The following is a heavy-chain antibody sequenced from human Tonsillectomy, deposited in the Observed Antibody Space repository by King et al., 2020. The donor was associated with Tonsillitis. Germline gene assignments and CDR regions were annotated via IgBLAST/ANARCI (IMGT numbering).Heavy chain of an antibody. J-gene: IGHJ6*02. CDR2: IYSGGST. CDR3: ARDAPQNSDILTGLLNPYYYYGMDV. Sequence: VQLVESGGGLIQPGGSLRLSCAASGFTVSSNYMSWVRQAPGKGLEWVSVIYSGGSTYYADSVKGRFTISRDNYKNTLYLQMNSLRAEDTAVYYCARDAPQNSDILTGLLNPYYYYGMDVWGQGTTVTVSS. CDR1: GFTVSSNY. D-gene: IGHD3-9*01. V-gene: IGHV3-53*01.